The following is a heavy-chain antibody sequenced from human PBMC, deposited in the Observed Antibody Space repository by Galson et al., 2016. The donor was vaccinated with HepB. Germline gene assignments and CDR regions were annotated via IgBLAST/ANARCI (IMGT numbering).Heavy chain of an antibody. CDR2: LLPIFVTP. V-gene: IGHV1-69*13. CDR1: GGTFSSFA. J-gene: IGHJ4*02. Sequence: SVKVSCKASGGTFSSFAVTWVRQAPGQGLEWMGGLLPIFVTPTYAQRFQGRVTITADQSAATAYMELSSLSSDDTAVYYCATGTVSMIEGGIWLLDSWDPGTLVSVSS. D-gene: IGHD3-16*01. CDR3: ATGTVSMIEGGIWLLDS.